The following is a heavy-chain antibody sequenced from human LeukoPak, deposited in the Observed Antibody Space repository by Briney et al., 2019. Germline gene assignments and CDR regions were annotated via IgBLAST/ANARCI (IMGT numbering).Heavy chain of an antibody. Sequence: SETLCLTCTVSGGSISSYYWSWIRQPPGKGLEWIGYIYYTGSTNYNPSLKSRVTISVDTSKNQFSLKLNSVTAADTAVYYCARGTLGYCSSTSCHSDYWGQGTLVTVSS. V-gene: IGHV4-59*01. CDR2: IYYTGST. CDR3: ARGTLGYCSSTSCHSDY. D-gene: IGHD2-2*01. J-gene: IGHJ4*02. CDR1: GGSISSYY.